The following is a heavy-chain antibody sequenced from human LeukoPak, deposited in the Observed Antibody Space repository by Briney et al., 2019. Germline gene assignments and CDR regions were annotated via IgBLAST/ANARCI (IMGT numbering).Heavy chain of an antibody. CDR3: ARDCDSSSCFQTAKFDY. V-gene: IGHV1-46*01. J-gene: IGHJ4*02. D-gene: IGHD6-13*01. CDR2: INPSGGST. CDR1: GYTFTSYY. Sequence: GASVKVSCRASGYTFTSYYMHWVRQAPGQGLEWMGIINPSGGSTSYAQKFQGRVTMTRDMSTSTVYMELSSLRSEDTAVYYCARDCDSSSCFQTAKFDYWGQGTLVTVSS.